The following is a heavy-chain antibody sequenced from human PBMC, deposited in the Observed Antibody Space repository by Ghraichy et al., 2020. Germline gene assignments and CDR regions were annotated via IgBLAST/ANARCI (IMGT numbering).Heavy chain of an antibody. CDR2: ISSSGSTI. CDR1: GFTFSSYE. J-gene: IGHJ6*02. V-gene: IGHV3-48*03. D-gene: IGHD2-2*01. Sequence: GESLNISCAASGFTFSSYEMNWVRQAPGKGLEWVSYISSSGSTIYYADSVKGRFTISRDNAKNSLYLQMNSLRAEDTAVYYCARDSRDCSSTSCYSLLLWDVWGQGTTVTVSS. CDR3: ARDSRDCSSTSCYSLLLWDV.